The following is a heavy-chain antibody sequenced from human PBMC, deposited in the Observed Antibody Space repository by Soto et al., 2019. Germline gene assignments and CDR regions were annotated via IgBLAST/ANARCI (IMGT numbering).Heavy chain of an antibody. CDR3: ATPSPYSSSWSGSGGMDV. J-gene: IGHJ6*02. D-gene: IGHD6-13*01. CDR1: GFTFSSYW. V-gene: IGHV3-74*01. Sequence: PGGSLRLSCAASGFTFSSYWMHWVRQAPGKGLVWVSRINSDGSSTSYADSVKGRFTISRDNAKNTLYLQMNSLRAEDTAVYYCATPSPYSSSWSGSGGMDVWGQGTTVTVSS. CDR2: INSDGSST.